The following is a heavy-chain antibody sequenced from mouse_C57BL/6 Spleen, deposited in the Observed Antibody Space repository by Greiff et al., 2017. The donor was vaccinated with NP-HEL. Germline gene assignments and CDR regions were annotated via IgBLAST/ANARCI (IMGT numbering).Heavy chain of an antibody. CDR3: ALDYYGSSYRFAY. J-gene: IGHJ3*01. CDR2: INPGSGGT. V-gene: IGHV1-54*01. D-gene: IGHD1-1*01. Sequence: QVQLQQSGAELVRPGTSVKVSCKASGYAFTNYLIEWVKQRPGQGLEWIGVINPGSGGTNYNEKFKGKATLTAVKSSSTAYMQLSSLTSEDSAVYFCALDYYGSSYRFAYWGQGTLVTVSA. CDR1: GYAFTNYL.